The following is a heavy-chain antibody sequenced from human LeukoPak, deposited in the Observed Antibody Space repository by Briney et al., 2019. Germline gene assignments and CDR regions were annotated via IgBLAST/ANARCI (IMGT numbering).Heavy chain of an antibody. J-gene: IGHJ6*02. Sequence: SETLSLTCTVSGGSISSSSYYWGWIRQPPGKGLEWIGSIYYSGSTYYNPSLKSRVTISVDTSKNQFSLKLSSVTAADTAVYYCARVGGSNYYYGMDVWGQGTTVTVSS. CDR3: ARVGGSNYYYGMDV. V-gene: IGHV4-39*07. CDR2: IYYSGST. D-gene: IGHD3-10*01. CDR1: GGSISSSSYY.